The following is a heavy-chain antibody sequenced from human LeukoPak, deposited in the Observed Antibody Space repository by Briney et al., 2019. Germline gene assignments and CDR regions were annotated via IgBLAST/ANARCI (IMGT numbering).Heavy chain of an antibody. CDR1: GFSFSNYW. CDR3: ARSQWLRFDAFDI. J-gene: IGHJ3*02. D-gene: IGHD5-12*01. CDR2: IKQDGSEK. V-gene: IGHV3-7*04. Sequence: PGGSLRLSCAASGFSFSNYWMGWVRQAPGKGLEWVANIKQDGSEKYYVDSVKGRFTISRDNAKNSLHLQMNSLRAEDTAVYYCARSQWLRFDAFDIWGQGTMVTVSS.